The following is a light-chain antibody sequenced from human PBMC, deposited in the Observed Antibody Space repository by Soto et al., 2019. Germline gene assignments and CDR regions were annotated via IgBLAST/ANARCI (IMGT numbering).Light chain of an antibody. CDR2: DSS. Sequence: TVLTQSPATLSLSPGERATLSCRASQSVSTNLAWYQQKPGQAPRLLIYDSSNRATAIPARFSGSGSGTDFTLTISSLEPEDIGVYYCQQYNNWPRATFGGGTKVDIK. J-gene: IGKJ4*01. V-gene: IGKV3-11*01. CDR1: QSVSTN. CDR3: QQYNNWPRAT.